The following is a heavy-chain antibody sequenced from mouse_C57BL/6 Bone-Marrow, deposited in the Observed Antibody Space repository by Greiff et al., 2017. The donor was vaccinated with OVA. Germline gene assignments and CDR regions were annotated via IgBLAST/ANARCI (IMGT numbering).Heavy chain of an antibody. CDR2: IDPETGGT. CDR3: TRGATVALDY. Sequence: LVESGAELVRPGASVTLSCKASGYTFTDYEMHWVKQTPVHGLEWIGAIDPETGGTAYNQKFKGKAILTADKSSSTAYMELRSLTSEDSAVYYCTRGATVALDYWGQGTTLTVSS. J-gene: IGHJ2*01. V-gene: IGHV1-15*01. CDR1: GYTFTDYE. D-gene: IGHD1-1*01.